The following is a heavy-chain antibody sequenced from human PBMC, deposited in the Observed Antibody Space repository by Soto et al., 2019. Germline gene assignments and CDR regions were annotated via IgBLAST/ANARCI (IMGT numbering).Heavy chain of an antibody. J-gene: IGHJ6*02. CDR1: GFTFTSSA. CDR3: AADASGSHNGWYYYGMDV. V-gene: IGHV1-58*01. CDR2: IVVGSGNT. Sequence: SVKVSCKASGFTFTSSAVQWVRQARGQRLEWIGWIVVGSGNTNYAQRFQERVTITRDMSTSTAYMELSSLRSEDTAVYYCAADASGSHNGWYYYGMDVWGQGTTVTVSS. D-gene: IGHD1-26*01.